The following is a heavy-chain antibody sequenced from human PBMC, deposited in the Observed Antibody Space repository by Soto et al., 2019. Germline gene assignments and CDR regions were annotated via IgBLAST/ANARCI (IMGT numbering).Heavy chain of an antibody. CDR1: GFTFSTYD. CDR2: IGSAHDP. J-gene: IGHJ6*02. V-gene: IGHV3-13*05. D-gene: IGHD1-26*01. Sequence: GGSLRLSCAASGFTFSTYDMHWVRQVPGKGLEWVSAIGSAHDPYYLGSVKGRFSISREKAKNSLYLQMNSLTTGDTAVYYCARAYLGRLPRRADYYYAFDVWGQGTTVTVSS. CDR3: ARAYLGRLPRRADYYYAFDV.